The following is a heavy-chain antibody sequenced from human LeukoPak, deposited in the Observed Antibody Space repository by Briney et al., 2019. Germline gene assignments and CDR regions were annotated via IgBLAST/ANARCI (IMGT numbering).Heavy chain of an antibody. CDR2: INSDGSTT. Sequence: PGGSLGLSCAAPGFTLNGYWMHWVRQAPGKGLVWVSRINSDGSTTSYADSVKGRFTISRDNSKNTLYLQMNSLRAEDTAVYYCAKTMGAIDHDYWGQGTLVTVSS. V-gene: IGHV3-74*01. CDR1: GFTLNGYW. CDR3: AKTMGAIDHDY. D-gene: IGHD1-26*01. J-gene: IGHJ4*02.